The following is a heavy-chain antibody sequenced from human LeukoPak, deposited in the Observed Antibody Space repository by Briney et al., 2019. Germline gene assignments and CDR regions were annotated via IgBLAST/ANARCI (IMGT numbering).Heavy chain of an antibody. D-gene: IGHD5-18*01. CDR3: ARSIQLWLPSDFDY. CDR2: INPNSGGT. CDR1: GYTFTGYY. J-gene: IGHJ4*02. Sequence: ASVKVSCKASGYTFTGYYMHWVRQAPGQGLEWMGRINPNSGGTNYAQKFQGRVTMTRDTSISTAYMELSRLRSDDTAVYYCARSIQLWLPSDFDYWGQGTLVTVSS. V-gene: IGHV1-2*06.